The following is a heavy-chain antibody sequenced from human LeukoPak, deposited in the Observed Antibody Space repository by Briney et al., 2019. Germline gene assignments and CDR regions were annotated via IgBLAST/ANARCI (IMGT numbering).Heavy chain of an antibody. CDR3: ARSTVTTGYY. CDR2: GYFRGNT. Sequence: SETLSLTCTVSGGSISGYYWSWIRQVPGKGLEWIGYGYFRGNTFYNPSLKGRVTISVDTSNNHFSLQLNSVTAADTAVYYCARSTVTTGYYWGQGTLVTVSS. J-gene: IGHJ4*02. D-gene: IGHD4-17*01. V-gene: IGHV4-59*06. CDR1: GGSISGYY.